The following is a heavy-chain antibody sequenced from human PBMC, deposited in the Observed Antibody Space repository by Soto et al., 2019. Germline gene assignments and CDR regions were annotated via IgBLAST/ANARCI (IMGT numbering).Heavy chain of an antibody. Sequence: QVHLEQSGAEVKKAGASVKISCKASGYSFAAYYINWVRQVSGQGLEWMGWINTNTGVTDYAQKFQGRVTLTRETSIKTAYLELTSLRSDDTAVYYCAKIYTWNEWQGGSDYWGQGTLLTVSS. J-gene: IGHJ4*02. CDR1: GYSFAAYY. CDR3: AKIYTWNEWQGGSDY. D-gene: IGHD3-3*01. V-gene: IGHV1-2*02. CDR2: INTNTGVT.